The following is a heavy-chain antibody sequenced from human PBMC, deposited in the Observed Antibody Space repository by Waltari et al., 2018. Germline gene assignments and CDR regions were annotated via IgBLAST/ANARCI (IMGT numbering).Heavy chain of an antibody. V-gene: IGHV3-21*01. CDR1: GFTFSRYS. J-gene: IGHJ4*02. Sequence: EVQLVESGGGLVKPGGSLRLSWAASGFTFSRYSMNWVRQAPGKGLEWVSSISSSSSYIYYADSVKGRFTISRDNAKNSLYLQMNSLRAEDTAVYYCARDPLDGYPYYFDYWGQGTLVTVSS. CDR2: ISSSSSYI. D-gene: IGHD5-12*01. CDR3: ARDPLDGYPYYFDY.